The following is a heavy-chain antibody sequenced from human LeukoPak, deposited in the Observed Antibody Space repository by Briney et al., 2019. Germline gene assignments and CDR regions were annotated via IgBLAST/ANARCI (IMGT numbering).Heavy chain of an antibody. CDR3: ARDNRGYSYGIDY. CDR1: GYSISSGYY. J-gene: IGHJ4*02. Sequence: SETLSLTCTVSGYSISSGYYWGWIRQPPGKGLEWIGSIYHSGSTYYNPSLKSRVTISVDTSKNQSSLKLSSVTAADTAVYYCARDNRGYSYGIDYWGQGTLVTVSS. D-gene: IGHD5-18*01. V-gene: IGHV4-38-2*02. CDR2: IYHSGST.